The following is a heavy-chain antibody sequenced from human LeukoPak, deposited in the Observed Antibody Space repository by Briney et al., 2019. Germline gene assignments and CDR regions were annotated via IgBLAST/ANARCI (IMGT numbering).Heavy chain of an antibody. CDR3: ARRISTRRGETCSSTSCYFDY. D-gene: IGHD2-2*01. V-gene: IGHV4-38-2*01. CDR2: IFHNGIT. CDR1: GFSISSGYF. J-gene: IGHJ4*02. Sequence: SETLSLTCAVSGFSISSGYFWAWIRQSPGKGLEWIGSIFHNGITYYNPSLKSRITLSVDTSKNQFSLRLSSVTAADTAVYYCARRISTRRGETCSSTSCYFDYWGQGTLVTVSS.